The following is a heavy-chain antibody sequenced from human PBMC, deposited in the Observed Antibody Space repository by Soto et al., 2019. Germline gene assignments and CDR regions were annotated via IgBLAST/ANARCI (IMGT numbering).Heavy chain of an antibody. Sequence: GGSLRLSCAASGFTFSSYVMHWVRQAPGKGLEWVAVISYDGSNKYYADSVKGRFTISRDNSKNTLYLQMNSLRAEDTAVYYCASVMVRGVIMGIYGMDVWGQGTTVTVSS. CDR2: ISYDGSNK. D-gene: IGHD3-10*01. CDR1: GFTFSSYV. J-gene: IGHJ6*02. CDR3: ASVMVRGVIMGIYGMDV. V-gene: IGHV3-30*03.